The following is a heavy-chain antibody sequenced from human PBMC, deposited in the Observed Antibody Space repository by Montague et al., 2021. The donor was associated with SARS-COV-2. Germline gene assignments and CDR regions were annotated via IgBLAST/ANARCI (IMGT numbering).Heavy chain of an antibody. CDR1: GFSITTSTMG. V-gene: IGHV2-5*02. J-gene: IGHJ4*02. CDR2: XXWVDEK. D-gene: IGHD3-10*01. CDR3: VHYASGSYYFHY. Sequence: PALVKPTQTLTLTCTFSGFSITTSTMGVGWIRQPPGKALEWLALXXWVDEKRFSPSLKSRLTITKDTFKDQVVPRMTNMDPVDTATYYCVHYASGSYYFHYWGQGTLVTVSS.